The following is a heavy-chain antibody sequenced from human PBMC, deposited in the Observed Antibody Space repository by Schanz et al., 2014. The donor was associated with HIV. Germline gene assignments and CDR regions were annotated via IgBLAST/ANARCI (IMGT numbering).Heavy chain of an antibody. CDR2: MRGSDDST. CDR3: ARDPQKSFDI. V-gene: IGHV3-NL1*01. Sequence: QVQLVESGGGVVQPGRSLRLSCPASGFTFRTHGIHWVRQAPAKGLEWVSGMRGSDDSTFYADSVKGRLTISRDDSKNTVYLQMNSLRAEDTAVYYCARDPQKSFDIWGQGTMVIVSS. J-gene: IGHJ3*02. CDR1: GFTFRTHG.